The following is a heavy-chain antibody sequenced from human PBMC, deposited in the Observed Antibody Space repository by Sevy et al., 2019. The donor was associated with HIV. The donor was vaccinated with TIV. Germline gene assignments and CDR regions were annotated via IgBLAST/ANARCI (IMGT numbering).Heavy chain of an antibody. J-gene: IGHJ3*02. D-gene: IGHD2-15*01. CDR2: INPRTGDT. CDR3: AKDKLLDAFDI. Sequence: ASVKVSCKASGYTFSDNYMHWVRQAPGQGLEWVGRINPRTGDTKYGQKFQGRVTVTRDTSISTAYMELSRLTSDDTAIYYCAKDKLLDAFDIWGQGTRVTVSS. CDR1: GYTFSDNY. V-gene: IGHV1-2*06.